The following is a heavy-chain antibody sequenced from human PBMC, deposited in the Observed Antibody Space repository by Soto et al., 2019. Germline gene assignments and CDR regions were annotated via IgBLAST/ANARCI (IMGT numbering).Heavy chain of an antibody. Sequence: ASVKVSCKASGYTFTGYYMRWVRQAPGQGLEWMGWINPNSGGTNYAQKFQGWVTMTRDTSISTAYMELSRLRSDDTAVYYCCRTSTASGYYFDYWGQGTLVTVSS. J-gene: IGHJ4*02. CDR1: GYTFTGYY. CDR2: INPNSGGT. CDR3: CRTSTASGYYFDY. D-gene: IGHD1-26*01. V-gene: IGHV1-2*04.